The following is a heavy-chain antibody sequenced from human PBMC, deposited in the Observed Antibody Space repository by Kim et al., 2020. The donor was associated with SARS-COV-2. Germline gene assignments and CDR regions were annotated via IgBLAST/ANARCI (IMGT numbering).Heavy chain of an antibody. Sequence: IYYADSVKGRFTISRDNAKNSLYLQMNSLRAEDTAVYYCARGFYGTPGDYWGQGTLVTVSS. CDR2: I. CDR3: ARGFYGTPGDY. V-gene: IGHV3-48*04. D-gene: IGHD4-17*01. J-gene: IGHJ4*02.